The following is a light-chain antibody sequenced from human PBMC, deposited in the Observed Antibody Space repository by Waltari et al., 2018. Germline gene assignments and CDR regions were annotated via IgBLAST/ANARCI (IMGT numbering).Light chain of an antibody. J-gene: IGKJ4*01. CDR2: AAS. Sequence: DIQMTQSPSSVSASIGDRVTITCRASQGIISFLAWYQQKPGKAPRFLIYAASTLQSGVPPSFSGSASETDFTLTINNLQPEDFATFFCQQGDSVPCTFGGGTKVDIK. V-gene: IGKV1-12*01. CDR3: QQGDSVPCT. CDR1: QGIISF.